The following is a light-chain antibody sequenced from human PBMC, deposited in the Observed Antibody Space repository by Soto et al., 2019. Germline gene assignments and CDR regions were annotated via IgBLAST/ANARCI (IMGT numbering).Light chain of an antibody. V-gene: IGKV3-20*01. CDR3: QQYGSSPLT. J-gene: IGKJ4*01. Sequence: EIVLTQSPGTLSLSPGDRATLSCRASQSVGSTYLAWYQRKPGQAPRLLIHGASSRATGIPDRFSGSGSGTDSTLTISRLEPEDFAVYYCQQYGSSPLTFGGGTKVEIK. CDR1: QSVGSTY. CDR2: GAS.